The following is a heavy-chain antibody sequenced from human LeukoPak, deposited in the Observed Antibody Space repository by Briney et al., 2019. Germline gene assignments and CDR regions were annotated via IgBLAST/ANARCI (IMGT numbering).Heavy chain of an antibody. CDR1: EDIFSNYW. V-gene: IGHV5-51*01. CDR2: IYPGDSDT. J-gene: IGHJ5*02. CDR3: ARVWFGERGNWFDP. D-gene: IGHD3-10*01. Sequence: GESLKSSCKGSEDIFSNYWIVWVRQMPGKGLEYMGIIYPGDSDTRYSPASQGQVTIPADNSISTAYLQWSRLKASDTAMYYCARVWFGERGNWFDPWGQGTLVTVSS.